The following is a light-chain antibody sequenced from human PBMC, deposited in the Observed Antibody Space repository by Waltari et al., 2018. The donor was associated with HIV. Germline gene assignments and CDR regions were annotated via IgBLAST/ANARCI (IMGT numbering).Light chain of an antibody. CDR1: QSISNW. CDR3: QQYNSYSMYT. J-gene: IGKJ2*01. CDR2: KAS. Sequence: DIQMTQSPSTLSASVGDRVTIPCRTNQSISNWLAWYQQKPGKAPKLLIDKASRLESGVPSRFSGSGSGTEFTLTISSLQPEDFATYYCQQYNSYSMYTFGQGTKLEIK. V-gene: IGKV1-5*03.